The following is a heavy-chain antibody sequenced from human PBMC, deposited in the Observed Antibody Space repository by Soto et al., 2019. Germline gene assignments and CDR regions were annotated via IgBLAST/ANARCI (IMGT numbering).Heavy chain of an antibody. CDR1: GGSISSHKW. V-gene: IGHV4-4*02. CDR3: ASSGYYYGYDY. J-gene: IGHJ4*02. CDR2: IQHSGST. Sequence: QVQLQESGPGLVKPSGTLSLTCGVSGGSISSHKWWSWVRQPPGKGLEWIGEIQHSGSTNYNPSLQNRATISVDKSKNQFPLKLSSVTAADTAVYYCASSGYYYGYDYWGQGTLVTVSS. D-gene: IGHD5-18*01.